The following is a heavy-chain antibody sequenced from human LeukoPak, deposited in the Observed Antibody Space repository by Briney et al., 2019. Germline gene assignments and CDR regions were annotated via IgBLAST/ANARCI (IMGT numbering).Heavy chain of an antibody. CDR1: GFTFSSYW. CDR3: AKDSESYSTALDY. CDR2: ISGSGGST. V-gene: IGHV3-23*01. Sequence: QPGGSLRLSCAASGFTFSSYWMHWVRQAPGKGLEWVSAISGSGGSTYYADSVKGRFTISRDNSKNTLYLQMNSLRAEDTAVYYCAKDSESYSTALDYWGQGTLVTVSS. J-gene: IGHJ4*02. D-gene: IGHD1-26*01.